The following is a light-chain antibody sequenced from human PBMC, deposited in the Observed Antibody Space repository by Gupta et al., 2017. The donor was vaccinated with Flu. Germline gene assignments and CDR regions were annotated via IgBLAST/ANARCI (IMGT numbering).Light chain of an antibody. CDR1: QTVSTR. CDR3: QQYYYWPPYT. CDR2: GAS. Sequence: TQSLAPRSVSPGATATLSCRAIQTVSTRLAWYQQRPVQAPRLLIYGASSTATGIPARFSGSGSGTEFTLTISSLQSEDFAVYYCQQYYYWPPYTFGQGTKLEIK. J-gene: IGKJ2*01. V-gene: IGKV3-15*01.